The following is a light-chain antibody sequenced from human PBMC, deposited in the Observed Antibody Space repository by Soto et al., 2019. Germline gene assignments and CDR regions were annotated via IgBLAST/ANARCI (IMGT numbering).Light chain of an antibody. V-gene: IGKV1-6*01. CDR2: AAS. CDR1: QAIRND. J-gene: IGKJ1*01. Sequence: AIQMTQSPSSLSASVGDRVTITCRASQAIRNDLGWYQQKPGKAPELLIYAASSLQSGVPSRFSGRGSGTAFTLTISRLQPDDFATYYCLQDYSYPWTFGQGTRLEIQ. CDR3: LQDYSYPWT.